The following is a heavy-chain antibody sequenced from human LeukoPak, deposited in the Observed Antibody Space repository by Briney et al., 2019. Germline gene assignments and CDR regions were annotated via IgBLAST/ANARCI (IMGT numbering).Heavy chain of an antibody. CDR3: ARAPGDGYNGEFDY. CDR1: GFTFSSYA. J-gene: IGHJ4*02. V-gene: IGHV3-30-3*01. D-gene: IGHD5-24*01. Sequence: PGGSLRLSCAASGFTFSSYAMHWVRQAPGKGLEWVAVISYDGSNKYYADSVKGRFTISRDNSKNTLYLLMNSLRAEDTAVYYCARAPGDGYNGEFDYWGQGTLVTVSS. CDR2: ISYDGSNK.